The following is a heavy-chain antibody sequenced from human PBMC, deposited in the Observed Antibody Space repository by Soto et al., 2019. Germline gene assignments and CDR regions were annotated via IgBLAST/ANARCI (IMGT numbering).Heavy chain of an antibody. CDR1: GYTLTSYD. Sequence: ASLEVSCKSSGYTLTSYDINWVRQATGQGLEWMGWMNPNSGNTGYAQKFQGRVTMTRNTSISTAYMELSSLRSEDTAVYYCARPYCSSTSCYTWGNWFDPWGQGTLVNVPQ. V-gene: IGHV1-8*02. CDR2: MNPNSGNT. D-gene: IGHD2-2*02. J-gene: IGHJ5*02. CDR3: ARPYCSSTSCYTWGNWFDP.